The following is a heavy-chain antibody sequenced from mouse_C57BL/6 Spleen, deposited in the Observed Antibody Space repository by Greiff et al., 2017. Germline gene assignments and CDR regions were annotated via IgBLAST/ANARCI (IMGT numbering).Heavy chain of an antibody. D-gene: IGHD2-4*01. CDR1: GYTFTSYW. V-gene: IGHV1-64*01. Sequence: VKLQQPGAELVKPGASVKLSCKASGYTFTSYWMHWVKQRPGQGLEWIGMIHPNSGSTNYNEKFKSKATLTVDKSSSTAYMQLSSLTSEDSAVYYCARSGDYDGFDYWGQGTTLTVSS. CDR2: IHPNSGST. CDR3: ARSGDYDGFDY. J-gene: IGHJ2*01.